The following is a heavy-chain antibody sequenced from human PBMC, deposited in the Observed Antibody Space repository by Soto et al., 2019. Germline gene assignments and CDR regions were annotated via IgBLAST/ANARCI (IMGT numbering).Heavy chain of an antibody. J-gene: IGHJ2*01. V-gene: IGHV3-30-3*01. Sequence: QVQLVESGGGVVQPGRSLRLSCAASGFTFSSYAMHWVRQAPGKGLDWVAVISYDGSNKYYTDSVKGRFTISRDNSKNTLYLQMNSLRAEDTAVYYCARPLWRDDYNWGYFDLWGRGTLVTVSS. CDR1: GFTFSSYA. CDR2: ISYDGSNK. CDR3: ARPLWRDDYNWGYFDL. D-gene: IGHD4-4*01.